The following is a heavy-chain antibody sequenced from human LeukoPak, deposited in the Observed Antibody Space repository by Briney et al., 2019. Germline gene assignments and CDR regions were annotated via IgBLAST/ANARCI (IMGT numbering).Heavy chain of an antibody. Sequence: PSETLSLTCAVYGGSFSGYYWSWIRQPPEKGLEWIGEINHSGSTNYNPSLKSRVTISVDTSKNQFSLKLSSVTAADTAVYYCARAVRRSWNYRVFDYWGQGTLVTVSS. CDR2: INHSGST. CDR1: GGSFSGYY. V-gene: IGHV4-34*01. D-gene: IGHD1-7*01. J-gene: IGHJ4*02. CDR3: ARAVRRSWNYRVFDY.